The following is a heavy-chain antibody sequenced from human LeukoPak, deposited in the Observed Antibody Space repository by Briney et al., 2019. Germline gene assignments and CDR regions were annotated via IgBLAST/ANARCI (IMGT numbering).Heavy chain of an antibody. CDR3: AKCLSYSSSWYYFDY. V-gene: IGHV3-23*01. D-gene: IGHD6-13*01. J-gene: IGHJ4*02. CDR1: GFTFTDYS. CDR2: ISGSGGST. Sequence: GGSLRLSCAAFGFTFTDYSMDWVRQAPGKGLEWVSAISGSGGSTYYADSVKGRFTISRDNSKNTLYLQMNSLRVEDTAIYYCAKCLSYSSSWYYFDYWGQGTLVTVSS.